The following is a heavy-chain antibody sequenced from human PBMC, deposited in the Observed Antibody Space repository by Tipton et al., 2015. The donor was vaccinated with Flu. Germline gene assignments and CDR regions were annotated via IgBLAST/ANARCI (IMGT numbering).Heavy chain of an antibody. V-gene: IGHV3-33*06. CDR2: IWYDGSNK. D-gene: IGHD3-16*01. J-gene: IGHJ6*02. CDR1: GFTFSSYG. CDR3: AKGLGV. Sequence: RSLRLSCAASGFTFSSYGMHWVRQAPGKGLEWVAVIWYDGSNKYYADSVKGRFTISRDNSKNTLYLQMNSLRAEDTAVYHRAKGLGVWGQGTTVTVSS.